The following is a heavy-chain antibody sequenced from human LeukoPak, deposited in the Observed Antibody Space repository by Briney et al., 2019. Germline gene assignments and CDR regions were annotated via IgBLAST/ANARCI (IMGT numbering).Heavy chain of an antibody. D-gene: IGHD6-13*01. CDR2: IRYDGSNK. Sequence: GGSLRLSCAASGFTLSSYGMHWVRQAPGKGLEWVTFIRYDGSNKYYADSVKGRFTISRDNSKNTVYLQMNSLGEEDTAVYYCAKGGIIAAATFDYWGQGTLVTVSS. CDR1: GFTLSSYG. V-gene: IGHV3-30*02. J-gene: IGHJ4*02. CDR3: AKGGIIAAATFDY.